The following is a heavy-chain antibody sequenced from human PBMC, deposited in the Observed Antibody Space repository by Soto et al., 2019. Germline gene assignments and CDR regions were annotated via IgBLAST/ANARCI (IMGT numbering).Heavy chain of an antibody. CDR2: IYWDDDQ. CDR3: ARKRDVSRGFKY. D-gene: IGHD3-10*01. V-gene: IGHV2-5*02. Sequence: QITLKESGPTLVKPTQTLTLTCTFSGFSFSINGVAVGWIRQPPGQALEWLALIYWDDDQRYNPSLKNRLTITKDTSRNQVVLTMTNMDPVDTATYYCARKRDVSRGFKYWGQGTLVTVSS. J-gene: IGHJ4*02. CDR1: GFSFSINGVA.